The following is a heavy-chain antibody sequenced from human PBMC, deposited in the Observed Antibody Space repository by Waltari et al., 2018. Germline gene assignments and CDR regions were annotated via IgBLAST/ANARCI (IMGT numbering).Heavy chain of an antibody. J-gene: IGHJ4*02. Sequence: QVQLVQSGAEMKKPGASVRVPCKASVYTFTRSGSSWVRQAPGQGLEWLGLISGNIGHTNYAENVQDRLTMTTDASTSTAYMELTNLRYDDTAMYYCARDTLIVGGTLGDYWGQGTLVTVSS. D-gene: IGHD1-26*01. CDR1: VYTFTRSG. CDR3: ARDTLIVGGTLGDY. V-gene: IGHV1-18*01. CDR2: ISGNIGHT.